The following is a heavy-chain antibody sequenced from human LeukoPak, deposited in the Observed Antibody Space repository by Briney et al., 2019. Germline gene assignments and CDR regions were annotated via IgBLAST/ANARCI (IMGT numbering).Heavy chain of an antibody. V-gene: IGHV3-21*06. D-gene: IGHD3-22*01. J-gene: IGHJ4*02. CDR1: GFTFSSYA. Sequence: GGSLRLSCAASGFTFSSYAMNWVRQAPGKGLEWVSSISGRSADIYYADSVKGRFTISRDNAKNSVSLQMNNLRVEDTAIYYCARRGYHDSSGYDYWGQGTPVTVSS. CDR2: ISGRSADI. CDR3: ARRGYHDSSGYDY.